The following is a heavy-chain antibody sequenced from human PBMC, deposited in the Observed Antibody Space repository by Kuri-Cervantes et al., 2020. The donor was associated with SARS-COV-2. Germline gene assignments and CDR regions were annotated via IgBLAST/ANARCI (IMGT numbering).Heavy chain of an antibody. CDR3: ARLTRYSSSWYFSY. Sequence: SETLSLTCAVSGGSISSGGYSWSWIRQPPGKGLEWIGYIYHSGSTYYNPSLKSRVTISVDRSKNQFSLKLSSVTAADTAVYYCARLTRYSSSWYFSYWGQGTLVTVSS. CDR1: GGSISSGGYS. D-gene: IGHD6-13*01. V-gene: IGHV4-30-2*02. J-gene: IGHJ4*02. CDR2: IYHSGST.